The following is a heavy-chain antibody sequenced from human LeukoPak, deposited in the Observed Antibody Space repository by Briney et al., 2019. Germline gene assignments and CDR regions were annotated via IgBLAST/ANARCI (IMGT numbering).Heavy chain of an antibody. Sequence: PGGSLRLSCAASGFPFSSHAMSWVRQPPGKGLEWVAAISNGKTYYADPVRGRFAISRDDSTNTQYLHMNSLRDGDTALYDCVREAGYCAPVCVNTNWFDPWGQGTLVTVSS. V-gene: IGHV3-23*01. CDR3: VREAGYCAPVCVNTNWFDP. J-gene: IGHJ5*02. D-gene: IGHD2-15*01. CDR1: GFPFSSHA. CDR2: ISNGKT.